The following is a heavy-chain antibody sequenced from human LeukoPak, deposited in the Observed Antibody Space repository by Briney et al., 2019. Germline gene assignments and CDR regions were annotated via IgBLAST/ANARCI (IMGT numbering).Heavy chain of an antibody. D-gene: IGHD6-13*01. CDR3: AKHLFISNWFYFDY. V-gene: IGHV3-30*04. J-gene: IGHJ4*02. CDR1: GFTFSSYA. Sequence: PGRSLRLSCAASGFTFSSYAMHWVRQAPGKGLEWVAVISYDGSNKYYADSVKGRFTISRDNSKNTLYLQLNSLRVEDTTVYYCAKHLFISNWFYFDYWGQGTLVTVSS. CDR2: ISYDGSNK.